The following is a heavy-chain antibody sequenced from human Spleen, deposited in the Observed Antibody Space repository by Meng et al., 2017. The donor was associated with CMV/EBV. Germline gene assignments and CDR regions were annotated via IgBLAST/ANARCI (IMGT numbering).Heavy chain of an antibody. CDR1: GFPFSDYY. V-gene: IGHV3-11*01. D-gene: IGHD2-15*01. CDR3: AKGGGNSDIDY. Sequence: LSCEVSGFPFSDYYISWIRQAPGKGLEWISTIRSGGGNIDYADSVKGRFTIFRDDSKNTLYLQMNSLRAEDAAVYYCAKGGGNSDIDYWGQGTLVTVSS. CDR2: IRSGGGNI. J-gene: IGHJ4*02.